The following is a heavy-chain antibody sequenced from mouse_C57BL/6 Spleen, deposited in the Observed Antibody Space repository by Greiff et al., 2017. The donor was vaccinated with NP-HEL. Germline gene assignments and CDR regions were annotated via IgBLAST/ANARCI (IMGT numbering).Heavy chain of an antibody. CDR3: ARHEDGPGHDGYCLGY. CDR2: FYPGSGSI. V-gene: IGHV1-62-2*01. J-gene: IGHJ2*01. D-gene: IGHD2-3*01. Sequence: QVQLQQSGAELVKPGASVKLSCKASGYTFTEYTIHWVKQRSGQGLEWIGWFYPGSGSIKYNEKFKDKATLTADKSSSTVYMELSRLTSEDSAVYFCARHEDGPGHDGYCLGYWGQGTTLTVSS. CDR1: GYTFTEYT.